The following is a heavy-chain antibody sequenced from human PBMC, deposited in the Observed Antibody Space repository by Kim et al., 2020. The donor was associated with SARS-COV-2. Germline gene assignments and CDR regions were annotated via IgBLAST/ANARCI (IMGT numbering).Heavy chain of an antibody. D-gene: IGHD1-26*01. J-gene: IGHJ4*02. CDR3: ARGGVGATIQPY. V-gene: IGHV3-21*06. Sequence: GGSLRLSCAASGFTFSSYSMNWVRQAPGKGLEWVSSISSGSSYKYYADSVKGRFTISRDNAKNSLYLQMNSLRAEDTAVYYCARGGVGATIQPYWGQGTLVTVSS. CDR1: GFTFSSYS. CDR2: ISSGSSYK.